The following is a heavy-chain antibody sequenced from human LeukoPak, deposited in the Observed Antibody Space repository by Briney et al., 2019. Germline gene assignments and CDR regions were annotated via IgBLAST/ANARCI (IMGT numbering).Heavy chain of an antibody. J-gene: IGHJ2*01. CDR1: GFTFSSYW. CDR3: ARVYGSQPYWYFDL. D-gene: IGHD4-17*01. Sequence: PGGSLRLSCAASGFTFSSYWMSWVRQAPEKGLEWVANIKEDGSEKYYVDSVKGRFTISRDNAKNSLYLQMNSLRAEDTAVYYCARVYGSQPYWYFDLWGRRTLVTVSS. V-gene: IGHV3-7*01. CDR2: IKEDGSEK.